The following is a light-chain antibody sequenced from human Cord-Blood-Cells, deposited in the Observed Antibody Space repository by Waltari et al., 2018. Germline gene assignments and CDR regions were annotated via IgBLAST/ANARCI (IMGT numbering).Light chain of an antibody. CDR2: DVS. J-gene: IGLJ2*01. CDR1: SSDVGGYNY. CDR3: SSYTSSSTLV. V-gene: IGLV2-14*03. Sequence: QSALTQPASVSGSPGQSITISCTGTSSDVGGYNYVSWYHQHPGKAPKLMIYDVSKRPSGVSKRFACSKSGKPASLTISGLQAEDEADYYCSSYTSSSTLVFGGGTKLTVL.